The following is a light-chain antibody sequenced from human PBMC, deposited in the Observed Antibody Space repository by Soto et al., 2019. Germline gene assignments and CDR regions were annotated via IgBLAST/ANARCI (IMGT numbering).Light chain of an antibody. J-gene: IGKJ1*01. CDR3: QQRTNWPT. Sequence: EIVLTQSPATLSLSPGERATLSCRASQSVFSYLAWYQQKPGQAPRLLIYDASTRATGIPARFSGSGSGTDFTLTISSLEPEDFAVYYCQQRTNWPTFGQGTKVEIK. CDR1: QSVFSY. CDR2: DAS. V-gene: IGKV3-11*01.